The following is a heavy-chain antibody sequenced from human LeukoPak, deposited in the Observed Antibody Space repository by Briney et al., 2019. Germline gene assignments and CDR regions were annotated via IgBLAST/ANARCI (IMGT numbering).Heavy chain of an antibody. CDR1: GGSISGYY. CDR2: VRYTGTP. V-gene: IGHV4-59*08. Sequence: PSETLSLTCTVSGGSISGYYWTWIRQSPGKRPEWLAYVRYTGTPNYNPSLKSRLTISVDTSKNQFSLTLTSVTAADTAVYYCARHVAPDMDYFDYWGPGTLVTVSS. CDR3: ARHVAPDMDYFDY. D-gene: IGHD2-15*01. J-gene: IGHJ4*02.